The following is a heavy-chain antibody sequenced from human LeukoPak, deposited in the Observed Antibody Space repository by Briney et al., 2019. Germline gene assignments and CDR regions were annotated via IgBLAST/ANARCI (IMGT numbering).Heavy chain of an antibody. CDR2: MNPNSGNT. Sequence: ASVKVSCTASGYTFTSYDINWVRQAPGQGLEWMGWMNPNSGNTDYAQKFQGRVTITRDTSISTAYMELSSLRSEDTAVYYCARVYYDFWSGYLGPDYWGQGTRVTAAS. CDR3: ARVYYDFWSGYLGPDY. D-gene: IGHD3-3*01. J-gene: IGHJ4*02. V-gene: IGHV1-8*01. CDR1: GYTFTSYD.